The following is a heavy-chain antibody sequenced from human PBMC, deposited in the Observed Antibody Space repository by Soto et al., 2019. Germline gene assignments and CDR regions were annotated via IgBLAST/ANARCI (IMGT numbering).Heavy chain of an antibody. CDR2: MYYSGNT. J-gene: IGHJ5*02. D-gene: IGHD2-15*01. CDR1: GYSISSRSSY. CDR3: ARLACSGVSCYRPRYSWLDP. Sequence: SATLSLTCSVSGYSISSRSSYWGWIRQPPGKGLERIVTMYYSGNTQYKSSLKSRVSISAASSKNHFSLRLSPVTAADKAVYYCARLACSGVSCYRPRYSWLDPWGQGRLAPVSS. V-gene: IGHV4-39*02.